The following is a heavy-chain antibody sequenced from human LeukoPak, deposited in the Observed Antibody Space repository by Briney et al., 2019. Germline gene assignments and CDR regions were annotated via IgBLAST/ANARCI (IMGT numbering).Heavy chain of an antibody. CDR3: ARGIWTSHTVGYYFDN. J-gene: IGHJ4*02. V-gene: IGHV1-46*01. D-gene: IGHD6-13*01. CDR1: GYTFTSYY. CDR2: INPTGGST. Sequence: ASVKVSCKASGYTFTSYYIYWVRQAPGQGLEWMGIINPTGGSTSYAQKFQGRVTLTRDASASTAYMELSSLRSEDMAVYYCARGIWTSHTVGYYFDNWGQGTLVIVSS.